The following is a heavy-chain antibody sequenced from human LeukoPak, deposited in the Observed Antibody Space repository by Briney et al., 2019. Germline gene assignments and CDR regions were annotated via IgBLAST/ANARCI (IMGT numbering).Heavy chain of an antibody. V-gene: IGHV3-23*01. CDR1: GFTFSDYA. CDR2: INGGGDRT. CDR3: AKGRGYNYVNWFDP. Sequence: GGSLRLSCAASGFTFSDYAMSWVRQAPGKGPEWVSSINGGGDRTYYADSVKGRFTISRDKSMSTLYLHMNSLRGEDTAVYYCAKGRGYNYVNWFDPWGQGALVTVSS. D-gene: IGHD5-12*01. J-gene: IGHJ5*02.